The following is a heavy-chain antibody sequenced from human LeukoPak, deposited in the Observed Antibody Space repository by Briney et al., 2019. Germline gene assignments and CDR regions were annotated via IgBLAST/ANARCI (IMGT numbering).Heavy chain of an antibody. CDR3: ARSYYYGSEFDP. CDR2: ISAYNGNT. Sequence: ASVKVSCKASGYTFSSYGISWVRQAPGQGLEWMGWISAYNGNTNYAQKLQGRVTMTTDTSTSTAYMELRSLRSDDTAVYYCARSYYYGSEFDPWGQGTLVTVSS. CDR1: GYTFSSYG. J-gene: IGHJ5*02. V-gene: IGHV1-18*01. D-gene: IGHD3-10*01.